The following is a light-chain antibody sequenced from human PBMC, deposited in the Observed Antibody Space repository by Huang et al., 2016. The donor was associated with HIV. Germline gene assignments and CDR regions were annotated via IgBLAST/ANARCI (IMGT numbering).Light chain of an antibody. CDR2: GAS. Sequence: EVVMTQSPATLSVSPGERATLSCRASQSVRSNLAWYQQKPGQAPRLLIYGASTRATDTPGRFSGSVSGTEFTLTISSLESEDFAVYYCQQYNNWPPYTFGQGTKLDIK. CDR1: QSVRSN. J-gene: IGKJ2*01. CDR3: QQYNNWPPYT. V-gene: IGKV3-15*01.